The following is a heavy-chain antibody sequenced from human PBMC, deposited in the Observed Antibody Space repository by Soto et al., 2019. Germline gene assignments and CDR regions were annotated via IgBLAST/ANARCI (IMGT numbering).Heavy chain of an antibody. Sequence: ASETLSLTCAVYGGSFSGYYWSWIRQPPGKGLEWIGEINHSGSTNYNPSLKSRVTISVDTSKNQFSLKLSSVTAADTAVYYCAREVSFYRPAADIHAFDIWGQGTMVTVS. V-gene: IGHV4-34*01. J-gene: IGHJ3*02. CDR2: INHSGST. CDR1: GGSFSGYY. CDR3: AREVSFYRPAADIHAFDI. D-gene: IGHD2-2*01.